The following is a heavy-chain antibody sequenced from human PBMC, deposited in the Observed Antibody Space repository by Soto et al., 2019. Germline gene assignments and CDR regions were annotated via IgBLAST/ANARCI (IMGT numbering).Heavy chain of an antibody. J-gene: IGHJ4*02. CDR3: AKGHGWFGAFDY. V-gene: IGHV3-23*01. Sequence: EVQLLESGGGLVQPGGSLRLSCAASGFTFSSYAMSWVRQAPGKGLEWVSAISGSGGSTYYADSVKGRFTISRDNSKNTLYLQMNSLRAEDTAVYDGAKGHGWFGAFDYWGQGTLVTVSS. D-gene: IGHD3-10*01. CDR2: ISGSGGST. CDR1: GFTFSSYA.